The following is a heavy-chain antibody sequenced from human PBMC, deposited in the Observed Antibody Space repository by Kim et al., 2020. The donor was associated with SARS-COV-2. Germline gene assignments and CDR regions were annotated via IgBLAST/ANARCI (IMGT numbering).Heavy chain of an antibody. V-gene: IGHV3-23*01. CDR3: AKSRAPDS. D-gene: IGHD6-13*01. J-gene: IGHJ4*02. Sequence: GAATYYADSVKGRFAISRDNTKTTLHLQMNGLRAEDTAVYYCAKSRAPDSWGQGTLVTVSS. CDR2: GAAT.